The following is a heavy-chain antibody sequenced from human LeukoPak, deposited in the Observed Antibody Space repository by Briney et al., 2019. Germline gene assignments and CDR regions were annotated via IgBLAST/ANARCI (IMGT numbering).Heavy chain of an antibody. Sequence: GASVKVSCKASGYTFTSYGISWVRQAPGQGLEWMGWISAYNGNTNYAQKLQGRVTMTTDTSTSTAYMELRSLRSDDTAVYYCARDLGVVVPAAILEFWGQGTLVTVSS. J-gene: IGHJ4*02. CDR3: ARDLGVVVPAAILEF. D-gene: IGHD2-2*01. CDR1: GYTFTSYG. V-gene: IGHV1-18*01. CDR2: ISAYNGNT.